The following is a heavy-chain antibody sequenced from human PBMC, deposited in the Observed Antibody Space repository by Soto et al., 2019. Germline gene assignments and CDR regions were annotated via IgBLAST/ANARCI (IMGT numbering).Heavy chain of an antibody. CDR2: ISDSGGST. Sequence: PGGFLRLSCGASGFTFSTYAMSWVRQAPGKGMEWVSGISDSGGSTYYTDSVKGRFTISRDNSKNKLYLQMNSLRAEDTAVYYCTVRKTGSFFDYWGQGTLDTDSS. CDR1: GFTFSTYA. J-gene: IGHJ4*02. CDR3: TVRKTGSFFDY. V-gene: IGHV3-23*01. D-gene: IGHD1-26*01.